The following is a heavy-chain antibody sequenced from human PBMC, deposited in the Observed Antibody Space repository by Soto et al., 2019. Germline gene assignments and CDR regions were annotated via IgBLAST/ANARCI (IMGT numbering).Heavy chain of an antibody. Sequence: QVQLQESGPGLLRPSETLSLTCTVSGVSVSIGSYYWTWIRQPPGKGLEWVGYIHESGSTSSSPSLKSRVTMSVDTSKHQFSLNLRSVSAADTAVYYCARLYGTTYHSFFYGLDVWGQGTTVTVSS. CDR3: ARLYGTTYHSFFYGLDV. V-gene: IGHV4-61*01. CDR1: GVSVSIGSYY. CDR2: IHESGST. D-gene: IGHD3-10*01. J-gene: IGHJ6*02.